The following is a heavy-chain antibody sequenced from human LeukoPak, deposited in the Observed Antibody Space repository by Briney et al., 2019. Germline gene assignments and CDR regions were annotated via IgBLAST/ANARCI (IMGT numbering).Heavy chain of an antibody. CDR2: IYYSGST. CDR3: ARGRPPHDYGTLFDY. J-gene: IGHJ4*02. V-gene: IGHV4-59*01. D-gene: IGHD4-17*01. Sequence: PSETLSLTCTVSGGAITGYYWSWIRQPPGKGLEWIGYIYYSGSTNYNPSLKSRVTMSVDTSKKQFSLKLSSVTAADTAVYYCARGRPPHDYGTLFDYWGQGTLATVSS. CDR1: GGAITGYY.